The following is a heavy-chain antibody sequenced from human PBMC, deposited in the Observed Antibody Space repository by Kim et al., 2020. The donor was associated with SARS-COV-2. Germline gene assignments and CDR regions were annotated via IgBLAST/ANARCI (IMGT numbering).Heavy chain of an antibody. CDR3: SRRAYSSGWWYFDY. D-gene: IGHD6-19*01. CDR2: INSDGSTI. V-gene: IGHV3-74*01. CDR1: GFTFSSYW. J-gene: IGHJ4*02. Sequence: GGSLRLSCAASGFTFSSYWMHWVRQAPGKGLVWVSRINSDGSTISYADSVKGRFTISRDNAKNTLYLQMNSLRAEDTAVYYCSRRAYSSGWWYFDYWGQGPRVTVSS.